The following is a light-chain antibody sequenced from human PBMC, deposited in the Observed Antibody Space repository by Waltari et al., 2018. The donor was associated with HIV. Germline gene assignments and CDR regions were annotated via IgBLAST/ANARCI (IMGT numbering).Light chain of an antibody. V-gene: IGLV4-69*01. CDR3: QTWPTGLQV. J-gene: IGLJ3*02. Sequence: QVVLTQPPSASASLGASVRLTCTLSSGHNNYVIAWHQQQAEKCPRFLMKLNSDGRHRKGDEVPDRFSGSSSGAERYLIICRRQSEDAADYFCQTWPTGLQVFGGGTRLTVL. CDR2: LNSDGRH. CDR1: SGHNNYV.